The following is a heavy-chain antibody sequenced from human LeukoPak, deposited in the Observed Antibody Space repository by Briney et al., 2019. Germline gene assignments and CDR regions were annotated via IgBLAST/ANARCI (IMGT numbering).Heavy chain of an antibody. V-gene: IGHV4-34*01. CDR3: ARDLGFWSGYYTYFDN. CDR1: GGSFSGYY. CDR2: INHSGST. Sequence: PSETLSLTCAVYGGSFSGYYWSWIRQPPGKGLEWIGEINHSGSTNYNPSLKSRVTISVDASKNQFSLKLSSVTAADTAVYYCARDLGFWSGYYTYFDNWGQGTLVTVSS. J-gene: IGHJ4*02. D-gene: IGHD3-3*01.